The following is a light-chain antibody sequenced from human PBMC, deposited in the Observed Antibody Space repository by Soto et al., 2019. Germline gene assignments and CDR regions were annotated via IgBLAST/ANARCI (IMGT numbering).Light chain of an antibody. CDR1: SGSIASSY. CDR3: QSYDTSLLI. CDR2: END. J-gene: IGLJ2*01. V-gene: IGLV6-57*01. Sequence: NFMLTQPHSVSESPGKTVTISCTRSSGSIASSYVQWYQLRPGSSPTTVIYENDQRTAGVPDRFSGSVDTSSNSASLTISGLQIEDEADYFCQSYDTSLLIFGGGTKLTV.